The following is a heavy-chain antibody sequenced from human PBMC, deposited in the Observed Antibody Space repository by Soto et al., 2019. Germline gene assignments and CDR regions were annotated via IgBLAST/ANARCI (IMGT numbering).Heavy chain of an antibody. Sequence: GGSLRLSCAASGFTFDDYAMHWVRQAPGKGLEWVSGISWNSGSIGYADSVKGRFTISRDNAKNSLYLQMNSLRAEDTALYYCAKEASSSWYLEDNWFDPWGQGTLVTVSS. D-gene: IGHD6-13*01. CDR2: ISWNSGSI. CDR3: AKEASSSWYLEDNWFDP. J-gene: IGHJ5*02. V-gene: IGHV3-9*01. CDR1: GFTFDDYA.